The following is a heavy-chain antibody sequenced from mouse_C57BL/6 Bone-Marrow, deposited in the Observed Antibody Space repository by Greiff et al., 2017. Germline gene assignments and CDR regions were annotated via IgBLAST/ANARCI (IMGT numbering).Heavy chain of an antibody. CDR2: IWRGGST. Sequence: VQLQQSGPGLVQPSQSLSITCTVSGFSLTSYGVHWVRQSPGKGLEWLGVIWRGGSTDYNAAFMSRLSITKDNSKSQVFFKMNSLQADDTAIYYCAKREGGYEGSWFAYWGQGTLVTVSA. J-gene: IGHJ3*01. CDR3: AKREGGYEGSWFAY. D-gene: IGHD2-2*01. CDR1: GFSLTSYG. V-gene: IGHV2-5*01.